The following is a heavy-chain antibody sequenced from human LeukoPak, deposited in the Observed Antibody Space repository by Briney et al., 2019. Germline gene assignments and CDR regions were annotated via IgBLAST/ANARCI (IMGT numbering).Heavy chain of an antibody. J-gene: IGHJ4*02. Sequence: SETLSLTCTVSGGSISSSSYYWGWIRQPPGKGLEWIGSIYYSGSTYYNPSLKSRVTISVDTSKNQFSLKLSSVTAADTAVYYCARASGEYSSDSFDYWGQGTLVTVSS. CDR1: GGSISSSSYY. CDR3: ARASGEYSSDSFDY. CDR2: IYYSGST. D-gene: IGHD6-19*01. V-gene: IGHV4-39*07.